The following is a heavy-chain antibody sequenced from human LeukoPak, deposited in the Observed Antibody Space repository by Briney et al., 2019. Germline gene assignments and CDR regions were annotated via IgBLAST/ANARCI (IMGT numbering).Heavy chain of an antibody. CDR1: GGSITQTNY. CDR3: ARGGGSGRGNWFDP. J-gene: IGHJ5*02. V-gene: IGHV4-4*02. D-gene: IGHD3-10*01. Sequence: PSETLSLTCDVSGGSITQTNYWTWVRQPPGKGLEWIGEVNLQGGTNYNPSLLRRVTISVDTSKSQFSLKLTSVTAADTAVYYCARGGGSGRGNWFDPWGQGSLVIVSS. CDR2: VNLQGGT.